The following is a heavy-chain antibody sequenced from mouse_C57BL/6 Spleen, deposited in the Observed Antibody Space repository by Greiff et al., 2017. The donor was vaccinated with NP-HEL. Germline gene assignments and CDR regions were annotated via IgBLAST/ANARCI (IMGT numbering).Heavy chain of an antibody. Sequence: VQLQQSVAELVRPGASVKLSCTASGFNIKNTYMHWVKQRPEQGLEWIGRIDPANGNTKYAPKFQGKATITADTSSNTAYLQLSSLTSEDTAIYYCARYSVPVIYYYGSSYDWYFDVWGTGTTVTVSS. V-gene: IGHV14-3*01. CDR1: GFNIKNTY. CDR3: ARYSVPVIYYYGSSYDWYFDV. CDR2: IDPANGNT. J-gene: IGHJ1*03. D-gene: IGHD1-1*01.